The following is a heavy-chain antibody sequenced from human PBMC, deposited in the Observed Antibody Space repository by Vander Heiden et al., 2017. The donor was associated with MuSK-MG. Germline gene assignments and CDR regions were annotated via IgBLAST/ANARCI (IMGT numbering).Heavy chain of an antibody. V-gene: IGHV3-66*01. Sequence: EVQLVESGGGLVQPGGSLRLSCAASGFTVSSNYMSWVRQAPGKGLELVSVIYSGGSTYYADSVKGRFTISRDNSKNTLYLQMNSLRAEDTAVYYCARAKTYYDYVWGSYRRLYYFDYWGQGTLVTVSS. CDR3: ARAKTYYDYVWGSYRRLYYFDY. CDR1: GFTVSSNY. D-gene: IGHD3-16*02. J-gene: IGHJ4*02. CDR2: IYSGGST.